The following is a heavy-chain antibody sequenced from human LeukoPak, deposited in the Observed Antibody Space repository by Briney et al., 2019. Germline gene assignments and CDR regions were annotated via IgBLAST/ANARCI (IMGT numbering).Heavy chain of an antibody. CDR1: GGTFTSYA. D-gene: IGHD1-1*01. CDR2: IIPLLGVA. V-gene: IGHV1-69*04. CDR3: AGGRRGPGIGDYYYGMDV. Sequence: ASVNVSCKASGGTFTSYAISWVRQAPGQGLEWMGRIIPLLGVANYAQKFQGRVTITADKSTSTAYMELSSLRSEDTAVYYCAGGRRGPGIGDYYYGMDVWGQGTTVTVSS. J-gene: IGHJ6*02.